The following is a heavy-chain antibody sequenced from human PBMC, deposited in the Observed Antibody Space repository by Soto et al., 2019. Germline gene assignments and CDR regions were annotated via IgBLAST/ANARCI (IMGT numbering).Heavy chain of an antibody. Sequence: SETLSLTCTVSGGSVSSGRYYWSWIRQTPGKGLQWIANIFFTGTTNYNPSLQSRVTLSVDSAKNQFSLNLTSVTAADTATYFCASSITMVRGVRFAQHWGQGTLVTVSS. V-gene: IGHV4-61*01. CDR2: IFFTGTT. D-gene: IGHD3-10*01. CDR3: ASSITMVRGVRFAQH. CDR1: GGSVSSGRYY. J-gene: IGHJ1*01.